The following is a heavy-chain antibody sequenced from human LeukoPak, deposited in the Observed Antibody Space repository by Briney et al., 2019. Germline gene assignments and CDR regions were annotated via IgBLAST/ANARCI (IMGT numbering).Heavy chain of an antibody. Sequence: GGSLRLSCAASGFTFSSYSMNWVRQAPGKGLEWVSSISSSSSYIYYADSMKGRFTISRDNAKNSLYLQMNSLRAEDTALYYCARAFKYSMSGYYFDYWGQGTLVTVSS. D-gene: IGHD2-21*01. V-gene: IGHV3-21*04. CDR2: ISSSSSYI. CDR1: GFTFSSYS. CDR3: ARAFKYSMSGYYFDY. J-gene: IGHJ4*02.